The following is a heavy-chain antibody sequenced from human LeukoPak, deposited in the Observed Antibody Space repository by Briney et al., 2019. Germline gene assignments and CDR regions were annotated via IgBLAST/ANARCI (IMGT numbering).Heavy chain of an antibody. Sequence: ASVKVSCKASGYTFTGYYMHWVRQAPGQGLEWMGWINPNSGGTNYAQKFQGRVTMTRDTSISTAYMELSRLRSDDTAVYYCARGHYGSGSYYNIEGPWGQGTLVTVSS. CDR2: INPNSGGT. J-gene: IGHJ5*02. CDR3: ARGHYGSGSYYNIEGP. V-gene: IGHV1-2*02. CDR1: GYTFTGYY. D-gene: IGHD3-10*01.